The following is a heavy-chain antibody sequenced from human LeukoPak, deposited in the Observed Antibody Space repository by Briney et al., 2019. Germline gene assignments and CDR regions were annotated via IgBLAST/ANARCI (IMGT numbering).Heavy chain of an antibody. CDR3: ARGGGHYDILTGYYPIDY. Sequence: ASVKVSCKASGYTFTIYGISWVRQAPGQGLEWMGWISAYNGNTNYAQKLQGRVTMTTDTSTSTAYMELRSLRSDDTAVYYCARGGGHYDILTGYYPIDYWGQGTLVTVSS. CDR1: GYTFTIYG. D-gene: IGHD3-9*01. CDR2: ISAYNGNT. V-gene: IGHV1-18*01. J-gene: IGHJ4*02.